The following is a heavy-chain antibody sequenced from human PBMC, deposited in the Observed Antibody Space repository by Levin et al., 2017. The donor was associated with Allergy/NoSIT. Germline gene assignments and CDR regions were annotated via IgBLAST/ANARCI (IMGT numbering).Heavy chain of an antibody. CDR1: GGTFSSYA. CDR2: IIPILGIA. Sequence: SVKVSCKASGGTFSSYAISWVRQAPGQGLEWMGRIIPILGIANYAQKFQGRVTITADKSTSTAYMELSSLRSEDTAVYYCARFFMTTVTRGDAFDIWGQGTMVTVSS. D-gene: IGHD4-17*01. J-gene: IGHJ3*02. CDR3: ARFFMTTVTRGDAFDI. V-gene: IGHV1-69*04.